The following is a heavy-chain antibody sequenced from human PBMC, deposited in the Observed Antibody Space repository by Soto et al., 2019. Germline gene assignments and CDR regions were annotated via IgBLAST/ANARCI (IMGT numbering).Heavy chain of an antibody. CDR2: INAGNGNT. Sequence: QVQLVQSGAEEKKPGASVKVSCKASGYTFTGYAMHWVRQAPGQRLEWMGWINAGNGNTKYSQKCQGRVTITRNATASTSYMELSSLISEDTAVDYCARAVAVPADFDYWGQGTLVTVSS. CDR1: GYTFTGYA. J-gene: IGHJ4*02. V-gene: IGHV1-3*05. CDR3: ARAVAVPADFDY. D-gene: IGHD6-19*01.